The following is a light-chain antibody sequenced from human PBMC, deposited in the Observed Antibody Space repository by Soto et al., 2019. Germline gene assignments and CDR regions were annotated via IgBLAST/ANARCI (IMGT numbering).Light chain of an antibody. Sequence: EFVLTQSPGTLSLSPGERATLSCRASQSVSSSYLAWYQQKPGQAPRLLIYGASSRATGIPDRFSGSGSGTDFTLTISRLEPEDFAVYYCQQYGSSTYTFGQGTKLEIK. CDR3: QQYGSSTYT. CDR1: QSVSSSY. V-gene: IGKV3-20*01. CDR2: GAS. J-gene: IGKJ2*01.